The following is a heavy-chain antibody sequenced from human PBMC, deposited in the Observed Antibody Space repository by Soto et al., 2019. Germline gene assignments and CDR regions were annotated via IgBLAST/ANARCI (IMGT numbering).Heavy chain of an antibody. CDR3: ARATHPGTAMVAFDY. D-gene: IGHD5-18*01. Sequence: SVKVSCKASGRTFSSYAISWVRQAHGQGLEWMGGIIPIFGTANYAQKFQGRVTITADESTSTAYMELSSLRSEDTAVYYCARATHPGTAMVAFDYWGQGTLVTVSS. CDR1: GRTFSSYA. CDR2: IIPIFGTA. V-gene: IGHV1-69*13. J-gene: IGHJ4*02.